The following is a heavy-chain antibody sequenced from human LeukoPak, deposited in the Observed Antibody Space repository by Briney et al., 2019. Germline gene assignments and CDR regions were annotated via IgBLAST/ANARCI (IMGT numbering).Heavy chain of an antibody. Sequence: PGRSLRLSCAASGFTFSSYGMHWVRQAPGKGLEWVAVISYDGSNKYYADSVKGRFTISRDNSKNTLYLQMNSLRAEDTAVYYCAKADSSTSCLDYWGQGTLVTVSS. CDR2: ISYDGSNK. CDR3: AKADSSTSCLDY. D-gene: IGHD2-2*01. V-gene: IGHV3-30*18. J-gene: IGHJ4*02. CDR1: GFTFSSYG.